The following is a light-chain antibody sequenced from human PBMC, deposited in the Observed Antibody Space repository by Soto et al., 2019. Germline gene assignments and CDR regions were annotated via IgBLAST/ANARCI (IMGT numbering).Light chain of an antibody. CDR1: QSIGSW. V-gene: IGKV1-5*03. Sequence: DIQMTQSPSTLSGSVGDRVIITCRASQSIGSWLAWYQQQPGKVPKLLIYTASTLQSGVPSRFSGSGSGAEFTLTISSLQPDDFATYYCQHYNSYTEAFGQGTKVDI. CDR2: TAS. J-gene: IGKJ1*01. CDR3: QHYNSYTEA.